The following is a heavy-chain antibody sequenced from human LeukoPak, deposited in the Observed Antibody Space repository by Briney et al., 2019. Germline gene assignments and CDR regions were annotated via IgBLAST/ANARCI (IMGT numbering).Heavy chain of an antibody. J-gene: IGHJ4*02. D-gene: IGHD4-17*01. CDR1: GFTVSSNY. Sequence: GGSLRLSCAASGFTVSSNYMSWVRQAPGKGLEGVSVIYSGGSTYYADSVKGRFTISRDNSKNTLYLQMNSLRAEDTAVYYCAKAQLSYGDYGFLVDYWGQGTLVTVSS. V-gene: IGHV3-66*01. CDR3: AKAQLSYGDYGFLVDY. CDR2: IYSGGST.